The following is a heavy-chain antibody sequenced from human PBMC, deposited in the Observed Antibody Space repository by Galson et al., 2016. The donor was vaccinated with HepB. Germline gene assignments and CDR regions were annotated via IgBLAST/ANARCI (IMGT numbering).Heavy chain of an antibody. V-gene: IGHV1-69*13. CDR2: IIPIFGSA. CDR3: ARGFVGFGPNYYDMDV. Sequence: SVKVSCKGSGGTFNNYTISWVRQAPGQRLEWMGGIIPIFGSADYAQKFLGRVSITADESTFTAYMFLTSLRSDDTAVYYCARGFVGFGPNYYDMDVWGQGTTVTVSS. J-gene: IGHJ6*02. CDR1: GGTFNNYT. D-gene: IGHD3/OR15-3a*01.